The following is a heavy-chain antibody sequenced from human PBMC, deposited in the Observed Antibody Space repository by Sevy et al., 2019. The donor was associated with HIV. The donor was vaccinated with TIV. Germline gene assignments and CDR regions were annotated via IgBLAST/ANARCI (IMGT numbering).Heavy chain of an antibody. CDR3: ARGWYYDSSGYEYAEYFQH. CDR2: IYTSGST. Sequence: SETLSLTCTVSGGSISSGSYYWSWIRQPAGKGLEWIGRIYTSGSTNYNPSLKSRVTISVDTSKNQFSLKLSSVTAADTAVYYCARGWYYDSSGYEYAEYFQHWGQGTLVTVSS. V-gene: IGHV4-61*02. CDR1: GGSISSGSYY. D-gene: IGHD3-22*01. J-gene: IGHJ1*01.